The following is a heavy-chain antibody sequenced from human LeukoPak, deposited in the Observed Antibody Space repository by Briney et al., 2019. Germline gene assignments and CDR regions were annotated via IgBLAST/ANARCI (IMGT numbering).Heavy chain of an antibody. D-gene: IGHD4-17*01. V-gene: IGHV4-59*01. CDR1: GGSLSSYS. CDR3: ARDPTTVTKGLDI. Sequence: PSETLSLTCTVSGGSLSSYSWSWIRQPPGKGLEWVGYIYYIGSTTYNPSLKSRVTISVDTSKNQFSLRLSSVTAADTAVYYCARDPTTVTKGLDIWGQGTMVTVSS. J-gene: IGHJ3*02. CDR2: IYYIGST.